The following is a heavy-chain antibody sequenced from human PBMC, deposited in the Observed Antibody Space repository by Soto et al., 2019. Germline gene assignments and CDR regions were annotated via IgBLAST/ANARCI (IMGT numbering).Heavy chain of an antibody. V-gene: IGHV1-69*13. D-gene: IGHD3-22*01. CDR3: ARDFYYYDSSGYYRCDYYYMDV. Sequence: ASVKVSCKASGGTFSSYAISWVRQAPGQGLEWMGGIIPIFGTANYAQKFQGRVTITADESTSTAYMELSSLRSEDTAVYYCARDFYYYDSSGYYRCDYYYMDVWGKGTPVTVSS. CDR2: IIPIFGTA. J-gene: IGHJ6*03. CDR1: GGTFSSYA.